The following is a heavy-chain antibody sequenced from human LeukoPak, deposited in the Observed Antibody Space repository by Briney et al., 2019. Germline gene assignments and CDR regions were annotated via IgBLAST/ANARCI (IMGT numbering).Heavy chain of an antibody. Sequence: SETLSLTCTVSGGSISSYYWSWIRQPPGKGLEWIGYIYYSGSTNYNPSLKSRVTISVDTSKNQFSLRLSSVTAADTAVYYCASLGIGSWLHLDYRGQGTLVTVSS. CDR3: ASLGIGSWLHLDY. V-gene: IGHV4-59*01. J-gene: IGHJ4*02. D-gene: IGHD6-13*01. CDR2: IYYSGST. CDR1: GGSISSYY.